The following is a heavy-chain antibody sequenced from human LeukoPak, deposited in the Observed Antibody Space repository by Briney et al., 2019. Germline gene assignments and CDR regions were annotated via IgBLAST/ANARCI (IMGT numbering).Heavy chain of an antibody. Sequence: GASVKVSCKASGYTFTSYGISWVRQAPGQGLEWMGWISAYNGNTNYAQKLQGRVTMTTDTSTSTAYMELSSLRSEDTAVYYCARDPPQDSSGYYYESDFDYWGQGTLVTVSS. D-gene: IGHD3-22*01. CDR3: ARDPPQDSSGYYYESDFDY. CDR1: GYTFTSYG. CDR2: ISAYNGNT. V-gene: IGHV1-18*01. J-gene: IGHJ4*02.